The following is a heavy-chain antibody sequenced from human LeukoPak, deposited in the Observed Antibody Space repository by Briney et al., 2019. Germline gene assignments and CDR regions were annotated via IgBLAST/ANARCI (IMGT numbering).Heavy chain of an antibody. CDR1: GFTFSNEW. J-gene: IGHJ4*02. D-gene: IGHD6-19*01. CDR3: TTVDVGSSGWYGDY. V-gene: IGHV3-15*01. CDR2: IKSKTDGGTT. Sequence: GGSLRLSCAASGFTFSNEWMIWVRQAPGKGLEWVGRIKSKTDGGTTDYAAPVKGRFTISRDDPKNTLYLQMNSLKTEDTAVYYCTTVDVGSSGWYGDYWGQGTLVTVSS.